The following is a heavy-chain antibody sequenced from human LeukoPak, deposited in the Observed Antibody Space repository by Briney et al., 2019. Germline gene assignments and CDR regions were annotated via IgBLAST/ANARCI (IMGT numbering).Heavy chain of an antibody. V-gene: IGHV1-58*01. CDR1: GFSFTTSA. Sequence: GASVKVSCKASGFSFTTSAVQWVRLARGQRLEWIGWVVVGSGHTNYAQKFQERVTITRDMSTNTAYMDLRSLRSEDTAVYYCARISLGAIWGYYYGMDVWGQGTTVTVSS. D-gene: IGHD1-26*01. CDR3: ARISLGAIWGYYYGMDV. J-gene: IGHJ6*02. CDR2: VVVGSGHT.